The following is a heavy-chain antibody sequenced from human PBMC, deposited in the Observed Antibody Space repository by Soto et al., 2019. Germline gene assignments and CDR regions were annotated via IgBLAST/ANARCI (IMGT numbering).Heavy chain of an antibody. D-gene: IGHD4-17*01. J-gene: IGHJ4*02. CDR3: ARGEAYGNYPAR. CDR1: GGSLNDYY. CDR2: IYHSGST. Sequence: SETLSLTCTVSGGSLNDYYWIWVRQFPGKGLEWIGEIYHSGSTNYNPSVKSRVTISVETSKNQFSLQLRSVTAADTAVYFCARGEAYGNYPARWGQGILVTVSS. V-gene: IGHV4-34*01.